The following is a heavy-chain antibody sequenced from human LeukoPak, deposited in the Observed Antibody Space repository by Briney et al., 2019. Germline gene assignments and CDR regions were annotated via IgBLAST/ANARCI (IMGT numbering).Heavy chain of an antibody. CDR2: ISYDGGNK. J-gene: IGHJ6*02. CDR1: GFTFRSYA. D-gene: IGHD4-17*01. V-gene: IGHV3-30-3*01. Sequence: GGSLRLSCAASGFTFRSYATHWVRQAPGKGLEWVAVISYDGGNKYYADSVKGRSTISSDNSKNTLYLQMNSLRVEDTAVYHCARDREDYGDYFYGMDVWGQGTTVTVSS. CDR3: ARDREDYGDYFYGMDV.